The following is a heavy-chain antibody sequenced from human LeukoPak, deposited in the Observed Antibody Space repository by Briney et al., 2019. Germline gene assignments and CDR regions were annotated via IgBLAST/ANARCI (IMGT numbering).Heavy chain of an antibody. J-gene: IGHJ3*01. CDR2: IKQDGSEK. CDR3: TKDPRSSGSRGTFDV. V-gene: IGHV3-7*03. CDR1: GFTFSSYW. Sequence: PGGSLRLSCAASGFTFSSYWMSWVRQAPGKGLEWVANIKQDGSEKYYVDSVKGRFTISRDNAKNSLYLQMSSLRPEDTALYYCTKDPRSSGSRGTFDVWGQGTMVTVSS. D-gene: IGHD6-25*01.